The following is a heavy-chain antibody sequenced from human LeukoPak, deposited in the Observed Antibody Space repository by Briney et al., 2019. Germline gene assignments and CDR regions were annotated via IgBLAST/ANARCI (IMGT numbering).Heavy chain of an antibody. D-gene: IGHD6-19*01. CDR3: ARGPAVAYYWYFDL. J-gene: IGHJ2*01. Sequence: SETLSLTCTVSGGTFSSGSYYWGWIRQPAGKGLEWIGRIYTSGSTNYNSSLKSRVIISVDTSKNQFSLKLSAVTAADTAVYYCARGPAVAYYWYFDLWGRGTLVTVSS. V-gene: IGHV4-61*02. CDR2: IYTSGST. CDR1: GGTFSSGSYY.